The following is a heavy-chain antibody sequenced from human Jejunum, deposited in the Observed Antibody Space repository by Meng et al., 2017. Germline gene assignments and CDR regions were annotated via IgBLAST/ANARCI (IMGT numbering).Heavy chain of an antibody. CDR1: RFPFNNYA. Sequence: GESLKISCAASRFPFNNYAMSWVRQAPGKGLEWVSSVGFSADSANYADSVKGRFTISRDNAENSLYLQMNSLRVEDTAVYYCASWFGESNCWGQGTRVTVSS. CDR2: VGFSADSA. V-gene: IGHV3-23*01. D-gene: IGHD3-10*01. J-gene: IGHJ4*02. CDR3: ASWFGESNC.